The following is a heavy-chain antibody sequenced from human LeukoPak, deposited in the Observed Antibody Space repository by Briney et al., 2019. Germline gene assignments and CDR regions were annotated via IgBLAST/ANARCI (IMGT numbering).Heavy chain of an antibody. CDR3: AKSAAVAGTGLDY. Sequence: GGSLRLSCAASGFTFSSYGMHWVRQAPGKGLEWVAFIRLDGSNKYYADSVKGRFTISKDNSKNTLYLQMNSLRGDDTAVYYCAKSAAVAGTGLDYWGQGTLVTVSS. CDR2: IRLDGSNK. D-gene: IGHD6-19*01. CDR1: GFTFSSYG. V-gene: IGHV3-30*02. J-gene: IGHJ4*02.